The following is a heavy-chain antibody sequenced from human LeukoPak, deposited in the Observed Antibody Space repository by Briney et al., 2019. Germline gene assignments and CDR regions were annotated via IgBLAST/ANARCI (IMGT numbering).Heavy chain of an antibody. Sequence: PGRSLRLSCAASGFTFSSYAMHWVRQAPGKGLEGVAVISYDGSNNYYADSVKGRFTISRDNSKNTLYLQMNSLRAEDTAVYYCARGYGSGSYDLNPWGQGTLVTVSS. CDR1: GFTFSSYA. D-gene: IGHD3-10*01. V-gene: IGHV3-30*04. CDR3: ARGYGSGSYDLNP. CDR2: ISYDGSNN. J-gene: IGHJ5*02.